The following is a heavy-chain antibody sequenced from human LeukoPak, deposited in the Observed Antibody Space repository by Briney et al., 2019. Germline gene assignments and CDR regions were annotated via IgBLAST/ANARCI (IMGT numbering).Heavy chain of an antibody. D-gene: IGHD3-9*01. Sequence: ASVKVSCKASGYTFTSYGISWVRQAPGQGLERMGWISAYNGNTNYAQKLQGRVTMTTDTSTSTAYMELRSLRSDDTAVYYCARAYYDILTGYYRSPDAAFDIWGQGTMVTVSS. CDR1: GYTFTSYG. CDR2: ISAYNGNT. J-gene: IGHJ3*02. V-gene: IGHV1-18*04. CDR3: ARAYYDILTGYYRSPDAAFDI.